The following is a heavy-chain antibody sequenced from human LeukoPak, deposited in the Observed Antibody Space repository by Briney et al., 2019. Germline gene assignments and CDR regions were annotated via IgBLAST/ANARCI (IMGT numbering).Heavy chain of an antibody. CDR2: IKSKTDGGTT. V-gene: IGHV3-15*01. D-gene: IGHD6-13*01. Sequence: KAGGSLRLSCAASGFTFSNAWMSWVRQAPGKGLEWVGRIKSKTDGGTTDYAAPVKGRFTISRDDSKNTLYLQMNSLKTEDTAVYYCIAAADYYYYYYMDVWGKGTTVTVSS. J-gene: IGHJ6*03. CDR3: IAAADYYYYYYMDV. CDR1: GFTFSNAW.